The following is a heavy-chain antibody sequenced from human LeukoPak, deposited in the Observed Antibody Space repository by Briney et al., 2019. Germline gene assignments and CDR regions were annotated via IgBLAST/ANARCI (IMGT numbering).Heavy chain of an antibody. CDR2: IGGRDDRT. Sequence: GSLRLSCAASGFTFAGHTMTWLRQAPGKGLEWVSIIGGRDDRTYYADSVEGRFTISRGNSKNILYLQMSSLRAEDTAVYYCAKDPNPFYDFWSGYKWGQGTLVTVSS. CDR1: GFTFAGHT. V-gene: IGHV3-23*01. J-gene: IGHJ4*02. CDR3: AKDPNPFYDFWSGYK. D-gene: IGHD3-3*01.